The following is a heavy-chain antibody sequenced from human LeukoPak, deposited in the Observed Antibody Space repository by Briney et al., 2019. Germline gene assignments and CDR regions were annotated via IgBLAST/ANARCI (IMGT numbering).Heavy chain of an antibody. D-gene: IGHD6-19*01. V-gene: IGHV3-23*01. Sequence: GGSLRFSCAASGFTFSSYAMSWVRQAPGKGLEWVSAISGSGGSTYYADSVKGRFTISRDNSKNTLYLQMNSLRAEDTAVYYCALSIAVAGTVTYFDFWGQGTLVTVSS. J-gene: IGHJ4*02. CDR3: ALSIAVAGTVTYFDF. CDR2: ISGSGGST. CDR1: GFTFSSYA.